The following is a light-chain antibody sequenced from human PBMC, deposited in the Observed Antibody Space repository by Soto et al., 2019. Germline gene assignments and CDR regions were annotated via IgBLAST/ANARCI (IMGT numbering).Light chain of an antibody. CDR3: QQTYTTPEIT. V-gene: IGKV1-39*01. CDR2: GAS. J-gene: IGKJ5*01. CDR1: HDISNY. Sequence: DIQMTQSPSSLSASVGDRVTITCQASHDISNYLNWYQQKPGKAPNLLMYGASYLKSGVPTRFSGSGSGTDFTLTISSLQPEDFATYYCQQTYTTPEITFGQGTRLEI.